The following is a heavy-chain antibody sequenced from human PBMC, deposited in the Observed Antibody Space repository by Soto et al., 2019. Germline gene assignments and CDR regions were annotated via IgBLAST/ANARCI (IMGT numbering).Heavy chain of an antibody. J-gene: IGHJ6*02. Sequence: GGSLRLSCAASGFTVSNNYMTWVRQAPGKGLEWVSVIHSGGSTYYADSVKGRFTISRDNSKNTLYLQMNSLRGEDTAVYYCAQGVGSTLQNYYFSGLDVWGQGTTVTVSS. CDR3: AQGVGSTLQNYYFSGLDV. CDR2: IHSGGST. CDR1: GFTVSNNY. D-gene: IGHD1-26*01. V-gene: IGHV3-66*01.